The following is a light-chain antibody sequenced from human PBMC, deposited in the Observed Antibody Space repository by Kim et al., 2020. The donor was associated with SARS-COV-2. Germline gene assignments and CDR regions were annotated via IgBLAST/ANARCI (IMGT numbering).Light chain of an antibody. Sequence: QSALTQPASVSGSPGQSITISCTGTSSDVGGYNYVSWYQQHPGKAPKLMIYDVSNRPSGVSNRFSGSKSGNTASLTISGLQAEDEADYYCSSYTRSSTWMFGGGTQLTVL. CDR1: SSDVGGYNY. V-gene: IGLV2-14*03. CDR3: SSYTRSSTWM. J-gene: IGLJ3*02. CDR2: DVS.